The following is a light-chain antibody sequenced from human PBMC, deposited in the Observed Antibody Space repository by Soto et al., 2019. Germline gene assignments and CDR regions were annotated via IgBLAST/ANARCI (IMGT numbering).Light chain of an antibody. CDR1: RGISSN. V-gene: IGKV3-20*01. CDR3: QLYVDSPPRWT. CDR2: GAS. J-gene: IGKJ1*01. Sequence: ELVMTQSPATLSVSPGERATLSCRASRGISSNLAWYQQKPGQAPRLLIYGASSRATGIPDRFSGSGSGTDLTLTISRLEPEDFAVYYCQLYVDSPPRWTFGQGTKVDIK.